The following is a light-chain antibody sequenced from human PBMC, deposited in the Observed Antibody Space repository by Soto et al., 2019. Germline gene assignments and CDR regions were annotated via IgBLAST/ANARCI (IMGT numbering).Light chain of an antibody. CDR3: QQYNSYSRT. CDR2: DAS. V-gene: IGKV1-5*01. CDR1: ESIDDW. J-gene: IGKJ1*01. Sequence: DIQMTQSPSTLSASGGDTVTITCRASESIDDWLAWYQQKPGKAPKLLIYDASALKNGVPSRFSGSGSGTEFTLTISSLQPDDFATYYCQQYNSYSRTFGQGTKVDIK.